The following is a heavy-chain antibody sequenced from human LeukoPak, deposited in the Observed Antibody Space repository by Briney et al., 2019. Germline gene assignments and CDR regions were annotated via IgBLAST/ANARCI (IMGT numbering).Heavy chain of an antibody. D-gene: IGHD3-3*01. CDR2: IYYSGST. J-gene: IGHJ6*03. Sequence: SETLSLTCTVSGGSISDYYWNWIRLPPGKGLEWIGYIYYSGSTTYNPSLKSRVTMSVDTAKNQFSLKLRSVTAADTAVYFCARGDFCSKSNCYLRPMDVWGKGTTVTVSS. V-gene: IGHV4-59*01. CDR1: GGSISDYY. CDR3: ARGDFCSKSNCYLRPMDV.